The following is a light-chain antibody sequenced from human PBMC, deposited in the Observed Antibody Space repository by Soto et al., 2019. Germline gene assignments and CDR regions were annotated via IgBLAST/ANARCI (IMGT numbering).Light chain of an antibody. CDR1: QSVSSN. J-gene: IGKJ2*01. CDR3: QQYSTWPPYT. V-gene: IGKV3-15*01. Sequence: EIVMTQSPATLSVSPGERATLSCRASQSVSSNLAWYQQKPGQAPRLLIYGASTRATGIPARFSGSRSGTEFTLTISSLQSEDFAVYYCQQYSTWPPYTFGQGTKLEIK. CDR2: GAS.